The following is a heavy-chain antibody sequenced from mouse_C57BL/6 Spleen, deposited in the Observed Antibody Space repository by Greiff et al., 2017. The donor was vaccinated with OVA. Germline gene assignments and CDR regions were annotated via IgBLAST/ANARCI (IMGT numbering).Heavy chain of an antibody. CDR1: GYTFTSYW. Sequence: VQLQQPGAELVKPGASVKVSCKASGYTFTSYWMHWVKQRPGQGLEWIGRIHPSDSDTNYNQKFKGKATLTVDKSSSTAYMQLSSLTSEDSAVYYCAPLYYDYDGCAYWGQGTLVTVSA. D-gene: IGHD2-4*01. J-gene: IGHJ3*01. CDR2: IHPSDSDT. V-gene: IGHV1-74*01. CDR3: APLYYDYDGCAY.